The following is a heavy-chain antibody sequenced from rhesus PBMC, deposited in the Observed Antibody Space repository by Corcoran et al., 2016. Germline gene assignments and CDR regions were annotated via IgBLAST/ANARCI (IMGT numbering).Heavy chain of an antibody. J-gene: IGHJ4*01. V-gene: IGHV3S5*01. D-gene: IGHD6-25*01. CDR2: INSGGVST. CDR1: GFTFSSYG. CDR3: AKPLRSRARGYSGSWNGLDY. Sequence: EVQLVETGGGLVQPGGSLKLSCAASGFTFSSYGMSWVRQAPGKGLEWVSAINSGGVSTYYADSVKGRFTISRDKSKNTLSLQMNSLRAEDTVVYYCAKPLRSRARGYSGSWNGLDYWGQGVLVTVSS.